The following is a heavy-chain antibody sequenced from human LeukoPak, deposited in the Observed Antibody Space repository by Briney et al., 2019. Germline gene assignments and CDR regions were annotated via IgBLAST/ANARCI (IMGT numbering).Heavy chain of an antibody. CDR1: GVTVSDNY. V-gene: IGHV3-66*02. CDR2: IYSGGST. J-gene: IGHJ4*02. Sequence: GGSPRLSCAASGVTVSDNYMSWVRQAPGKGLEWVSIIYSGGSTSYADSVKGRFTISRDSFSNTVYLQMKSLRADDTAVYYCARKDYDSRGYYFFDNWGQGTLVTVSS. CDR3: ARKDYDSRGYYFFDN. D-gene: IGHD3-22*01.